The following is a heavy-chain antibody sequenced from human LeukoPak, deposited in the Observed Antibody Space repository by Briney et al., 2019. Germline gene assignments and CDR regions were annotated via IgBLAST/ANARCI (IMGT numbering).Heavy chain of an antibody. J-gene: IGHJ4*02. V-gene: IGHV3-23*01. D-gene: IGHD2-21*01. CDR2: ISDSGNT. Sequence: PGGSLILSCAASGFTLSSYAMSWVRQAPGKGLEWVSAISDSGNTYHADSVKGRFTISRDSSKNTLFLQMNRLRPEDAAAYYCAKAPVTTCRGAYCYPFDYWGQGTLVTVSS. CDR1: GFTLSSYA. CDR3: AKAPVTTCRGAYCYPFDY.